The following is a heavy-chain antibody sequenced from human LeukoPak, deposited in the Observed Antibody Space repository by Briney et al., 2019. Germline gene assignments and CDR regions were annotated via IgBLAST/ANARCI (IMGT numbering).Heavy chain of an antibody. CDR1: GYSFTGYW. Sequence: GESLKISCKGSGYSFTGYWIGWVRQMPGKGLEWMGIIYPGDSDTRYSPSFQGQVTISADKSISTAYLQWSSLKASDTAMYYCASYRKRSGSYFGYWGQGTLVTVSS. V-gene: IGHV5-51*01. D-gene: IGHD1-26*01. CDR2: IYPGDSDT. J-gene: IGHJ4*02. CDR3: ASYRKRSGSYFGY.